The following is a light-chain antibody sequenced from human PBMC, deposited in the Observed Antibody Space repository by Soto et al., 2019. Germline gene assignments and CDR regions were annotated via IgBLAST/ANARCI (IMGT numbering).Light chain of an antibody. J-gene: IGKJ3*01. CDR3: QQSYSTPRT. CDR1: QSVINY. Sequence: DIPMTQSPSSLSASVGDRVTIACRASQSVINYLNWYQQKPGKAPNLLIYAVSNLQSGVPSRFSGSGSGTDFTLTITSLQPEDFATYYCQQSYSTPRTFGPGTKVDIK. V-gene: IGKV1-39*01. CDR2: AVS.